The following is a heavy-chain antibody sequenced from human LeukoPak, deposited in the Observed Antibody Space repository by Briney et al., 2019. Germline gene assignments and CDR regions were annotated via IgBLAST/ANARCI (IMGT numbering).Heavy chain of an antibody. CDR2: IYSGGST. V-gene: IGHV3-53*04. CDR1: GFTVSSNY. J-gene: IGHJ6*02. Sequence: GGSLRLSCAASGFTVSSNYMSWVRQAPGKGLEWVSVIYSGGSTYYADSVKGRFTISRHNSKNTLYLQMNSLRAEDTAVYYCACAGIAAAVYYYGMDVWGQGTTVTVSS. D-gene: IGHD6-13*01. CDR3: ACAGIAAAVYYYGMDV.